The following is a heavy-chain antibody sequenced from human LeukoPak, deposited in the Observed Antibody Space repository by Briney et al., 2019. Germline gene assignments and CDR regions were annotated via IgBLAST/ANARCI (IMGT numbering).Heavy chain of an antibody. V-gene: IGHV3-21*01. Sequence: PGGSLRLSCVASGFTFSSYSGIWVRQTPGKGLECVSSISSGSTYIYSADSVRGRFTISRDNAKNSLFLQMDSLRPDDTAVYYCASGYSYDSRRFWGQGTLVTVSS. J-gene: IGHJ4*02. CDR2: ISSGSTYI. D-gene: IGHD3-22*01. CDR3: ASGYSYDSRRF. CDR1: GFTFSSYS.